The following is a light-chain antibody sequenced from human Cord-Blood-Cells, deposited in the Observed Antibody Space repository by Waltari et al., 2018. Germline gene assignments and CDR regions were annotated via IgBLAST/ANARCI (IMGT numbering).Light chain of an antibody. J-gene: IGLJ2*01. CDR1: SSDVGGYNY. CDR2: DVS. CDR3: SSYTSSSTLV. Sequence: QSALTQPASVSGSPGQSITISCTGTSSDVGGYNYVSWYQQHPGKAPKLMIYDVSNRPSGVSNPFSGSKSGNTASLTISGLQAEDEADYYCSSYTSSSTLVFCGGTKLTVL. V-gene: IGLV2-14*01.